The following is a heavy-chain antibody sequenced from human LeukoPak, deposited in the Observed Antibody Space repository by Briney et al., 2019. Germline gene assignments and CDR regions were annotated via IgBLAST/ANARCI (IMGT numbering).Heavy chain of an antibody. V-gene: IGHV4-59*12. CDR3: AREWNYYAFEI. D-gene: IGHD1-7*01. Sequence: SETLSLTCTVSGGSIGSYYWSWVRQPPGKGLEWIGYIYYSGNTNYNPSLKSRVTISVDTSKNQFSLKLSSVSAADTAVYYCAREWNYYAFEIWGQGTMVSVSS. J-gene: IGHJ3*02. CDR2: IYYSGNT. CDR1: GGSIGSYY.